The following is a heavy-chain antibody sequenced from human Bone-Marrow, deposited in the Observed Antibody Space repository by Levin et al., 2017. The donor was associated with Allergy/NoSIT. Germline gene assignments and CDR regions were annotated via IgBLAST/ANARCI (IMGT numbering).Heavy chain of an antibody. V-gene: IGHV1-69*02. Sequence: SVKVSCKASGGTFSSYTISWVRQAPGQGLEWMGRIIPILGIANYAQKFQGRVTITADKSTSTAYMELSSLRSEDTAVYYCARGTLGYIAAAGTDYWGQGTLVTVSS. CDR1: GGTFSSYT. CDR3: ARGTLGYIAAAGTDY. D-gene: IGHD6-13*01. J-gene: IGHJ4*02. CDR2: IIPILGIA.